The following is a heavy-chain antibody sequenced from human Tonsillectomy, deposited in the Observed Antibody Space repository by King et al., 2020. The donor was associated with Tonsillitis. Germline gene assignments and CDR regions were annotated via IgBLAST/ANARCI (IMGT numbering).Heavy chain of an antibody. CDR2: IYYSGST. Sequence: QLQESGPGLVKPSETLSLTCTVSGGSISSSSYFWGWIRQPPGKGLEWIGSIYYSGSTYYNPSLKSRVTISVDTSKNQFSLRLSSVTAADTAVYYCARRLDWPNPFDYWGQGTLVTVSS. D-gene: IGHD3-9*01. CDR3: ARRLDWPNPFDY. CDR1: GGSISSSSYF. V-gene: IGHV4-39*01. J-gene: IGHJ4*02.